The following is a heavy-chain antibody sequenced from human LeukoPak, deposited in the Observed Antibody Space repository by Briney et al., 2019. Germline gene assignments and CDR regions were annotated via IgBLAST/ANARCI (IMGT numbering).Heavy chain of an antibody. CDR1: GFSFSSSA. Sequence: GGSLRLSCAASGFSFSSSAMSWVRQAPGKGLEWVSAISGTGGSTYYADSVKGRFTISRDNSKNTLYLRMNSLRAEDTAVYYCARERRSYQLSTYYFDYWGQGALVTVSS. V-gene: IGHV3-23*01. J-gene: IGHJ4*02. CDR2: ISGTGGST. D-gene: IGHD2-2*01. CDR3: ARERRSYQLSTYYFDY.